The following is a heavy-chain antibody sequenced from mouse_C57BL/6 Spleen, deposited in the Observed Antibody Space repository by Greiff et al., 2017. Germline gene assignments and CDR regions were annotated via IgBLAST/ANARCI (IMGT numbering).Heavy chain of an antibody. J-gene: IGHJ2*01. CDR3: ARWGYGGDY. V-gene: IGHV1-82*01. CDR1: GYAFSSSW. CDR2: IYPGDGDT. D-gene: IGHD3-1*01. Sequence: QVQLKESGPELVKPGASVKISCKASGYAFSSSWMNWVKQRPGKGLEWIGRIYPGDGDTNYNGKFKGKATLTADKSSSTAYMQLSSLTSEDSAVYFCARWGYGGDYWGQGTTLTVSS.